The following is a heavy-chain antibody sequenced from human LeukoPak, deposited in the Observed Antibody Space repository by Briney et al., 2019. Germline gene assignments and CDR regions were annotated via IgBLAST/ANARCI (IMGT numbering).Heavy chain of an antibody. CDR1: GFTFYRYA. CDR2: ISGNGGSI. Sequence: GGSLRLSCAASGFTFYRYAMSWVRQAAGKGLEWVSSISGNGGSIYYADSVKGRFTISRDNSKNTVYLQMNSLRAEDTALYFCAKAPYYYDTSSYFFRNFDYWGQGTLVTVSS. V-gene: IGHV3-23*01. J-gene: IGHJ4*02. D-gene: IGHD3-22*01. CDR3: AKAPYYYDTSSYFFRNFDY.